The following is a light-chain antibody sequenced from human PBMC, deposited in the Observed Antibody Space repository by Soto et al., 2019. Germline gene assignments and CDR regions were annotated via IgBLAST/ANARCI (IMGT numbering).Light chain of an antibody. V-gene: IGLV1-40*01. CDR2: GNS. Sequence: QSVLTQPPSVSGAPGQRVTISCTGSSSNIGAGYDVHWYQQLPGTAPKLLIYGNSNRPSGVPDRFSGSKSGTSASQAITGLQAEDEADYYCQSYGSSRSGSVFGGGTQLAVL. CDR3: QSYGSSRSGSV. J-gene: IGLJ2*01. CDR1: SSNIGAGYD.